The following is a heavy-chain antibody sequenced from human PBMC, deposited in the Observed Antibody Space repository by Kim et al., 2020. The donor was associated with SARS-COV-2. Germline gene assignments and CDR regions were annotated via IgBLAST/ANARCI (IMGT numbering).Heavy chain of an antibody. CDR3: TRQKPSIAAVAFDI. Sequence: GGSLRLSCTASGFTFGDYAMSWFRQAPGKGLEWVGFIRSKAYGGTTEYAASVKGRFTISRDDSKSIAYLQMNSLKTEDTAVYYCTRQKPSIAAVAFDIWGQGTMVTVSS. J-gene: IGHJ3*02. D-gene: IGHD6-6*01. CDR1: GFTFGDYA. V-gene: IGHV3-49*03. CDR2: IRSKAYGGTT.